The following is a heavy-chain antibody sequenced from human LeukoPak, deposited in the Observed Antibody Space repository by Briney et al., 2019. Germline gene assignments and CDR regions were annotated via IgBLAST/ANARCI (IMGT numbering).Heavy chain of an antibody. CDR1: GYTFTGYY. Sequence: GASVKVSCKASGYTFTGYYMHRVRQAPGQGLEWMGIINPSGGSTSYAQKFQGRVTMTRDMSTSTVYMELSSLRSEDTAVYYCAAIGSSTSPIDYWGQGTLVTVSS. V-gene: IGHV1-46*01. CDR3: AAIGSSTSPIDY. D-gene: IGHD2-2*01. CDR2: INPSGGST. J-gene: IGHJ4*02.